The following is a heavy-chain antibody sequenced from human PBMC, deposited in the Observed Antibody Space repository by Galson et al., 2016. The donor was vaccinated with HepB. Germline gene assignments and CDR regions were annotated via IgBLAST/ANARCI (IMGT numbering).Heavy chain of an antibody. J-gene: IGHJ4*02. CDR2: ISGSGGST. D-gene: IGHD3/OR15-3a*01. V-gene: IGHV3-23*01. Sequence: SLRLSCAASGFTLSSYAMSWVRQAPGKGLEWVSAISGSGGSTNYADSVTGWFTIYRDNSKNTLYLQMNSLRAEDTAVYYCAKLTDCTYPRQDYRGQGTLGTVSA. CDR1: GFTLSSYA. CDR3: AKLTDCTYPRQDY.